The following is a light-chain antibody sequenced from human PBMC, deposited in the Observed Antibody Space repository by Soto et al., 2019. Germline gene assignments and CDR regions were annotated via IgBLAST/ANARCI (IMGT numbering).Light chain of an antibody. J-gene: IGLJ2*01. V-gene: IGLV2-8*01. CDR3: TSYAGNNHLV. CDR1: SSDVAGYND. CDR2: EVS. Sequence: QSALTQPPSASGSPGQSVTISCTGTSSDVAGYNDVCWYQQHAAKATKLMIYEVSKRPSGVPDRFSGSKSVNTASLTVSGLQAEDEDDYYCTSYAGNNHLVFGGGTKVTVL.